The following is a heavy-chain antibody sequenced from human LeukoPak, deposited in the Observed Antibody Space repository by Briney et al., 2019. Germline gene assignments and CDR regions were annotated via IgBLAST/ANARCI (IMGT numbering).Heavy chain of an antibody. Sequence: GGSLKLSCAASGFTFDDYAMHWVRQAPGKGLEWVSGISWNSGSIGYADSVKGRFTISRDNAKNSLYPQMNSLRAEDTALYYCAKWVTYDFWSGPAAFDIWGQGTMVTVSS. V-gene: IGHV3-9*01. CDR1: GFTFDDYA. CDR3: AKWVTYDFWSGPAAFDI. D-gene: IGHD3-3*01. CDR2: ISWNSGSI. J-gene: IGHJ3*02.